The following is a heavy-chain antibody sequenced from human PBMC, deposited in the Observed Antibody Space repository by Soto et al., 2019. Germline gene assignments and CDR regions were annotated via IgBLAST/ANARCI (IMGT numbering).Heavy chain of an antibody. V-gene: IGHV3-21*01. D-gene: IGHD2-21*02. CDR2: IGTRSDI. J-gene: IGHJ6*02. CDR3: AREETAWPLAYGLDV. Sequence: PGGSLRLSCAASGFTFSTYSMHWVRQAPGKGLEWVSSIGTRSDIYYADSVEGRFTISRDNAKNSLSLQMNSLRAEDTGVYYCAREETAWPLAYGLDVWGQGTTVTVSS. CDR1: GFTFSTYS.